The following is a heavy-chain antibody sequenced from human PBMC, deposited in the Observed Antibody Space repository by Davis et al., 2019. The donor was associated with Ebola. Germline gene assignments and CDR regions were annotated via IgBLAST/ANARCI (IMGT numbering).Heavy chain of an antibody. CDR3: TRDLASYYYDSSGYYVYWYFDL. CDR1: GFTFGDYA. J-gene: IGHJ2*01. D-gene: IGHD3-22*01. CDR2: IRSKAYGGTT. V-gene: IGHV3-49*04. Sequence: GESLKISCTASGFTFGDYAMSWVRQAPGKGLGWVGFIRSKAYGGTTEYAASVKGRFTISRDDSKSIAYLQMNSLKTEDTAVYYCTRDLASYYYDSSGYYVYWYFDLWGRGTLVTVSS.